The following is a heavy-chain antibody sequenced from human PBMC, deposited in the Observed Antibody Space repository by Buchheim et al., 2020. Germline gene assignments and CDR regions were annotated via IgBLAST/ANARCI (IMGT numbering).Heavy chain of an antibody. CDR1: GFTFSNFW. J-gene: IGHJ6*02. V-gene: IGHV3-74*01. Sequence: QLVESGGGLVQPGGSLRLSCAASGFTFSNFWMHWVRQAPGKGLVWVSRIDSVGSSTDYADSVKGRFTISRDNAKNTLYLQMNSLRPEDTAVYFCVRDWYGMDVWGRGTT. CDR3: VRDWYGMDV. CDR2: IDSVGSST.